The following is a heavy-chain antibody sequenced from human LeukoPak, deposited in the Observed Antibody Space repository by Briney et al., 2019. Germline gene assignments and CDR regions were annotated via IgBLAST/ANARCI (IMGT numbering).Heavy chain of an antibody. CDR1: GFTVSDYY. D-gene: IGHD3-16*01. Sequence: GGSLRLSCAASGFTVSDYYMTWVRQAPGKGLEWISYIRSSDSKIFYADSVKGRFTISRDNAENPMSLQMNSLRAEDTAMYYCAKTGGSGTYLDYWGQGTLVTVSS. J-gene: IGHJ4*02. CDR3: AKTGGSGTYLDY. V-gene: IGHV3-11*01. CDR2: IRSSDSKI.